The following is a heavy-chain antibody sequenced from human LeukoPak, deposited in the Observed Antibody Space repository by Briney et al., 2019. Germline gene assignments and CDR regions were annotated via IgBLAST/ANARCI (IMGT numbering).Heavy chain of an antibody. D-gene: IGHD2-8*01. Sequence: GGSLRLSFAVSGXTFSSYAMNWVRQAPGKGVEWVSGISGSGAGTYYADSVKGRFTISRDNSKNTLYLQMNSLRAEDTAVYYCAKMVREFYTISYYFDYWGQGTLVTVSS. CDR3: AKMVREFYTISYYFDY. CDR2: ISGSGAGT. CDR1: GXTFSSYA. J-gene: IGHJ4*02. V-gene: IGHV3-23*01.